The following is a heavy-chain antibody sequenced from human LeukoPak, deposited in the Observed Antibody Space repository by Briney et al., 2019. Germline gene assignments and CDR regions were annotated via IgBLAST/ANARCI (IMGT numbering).Heavy chain of an antibody. J-gene: IGHJ6*02. Sequence: GESLKISCKGSGYSFTSYWIAWVRRMPGKGLEWIGIIYPGDSDTRYSPSFQGQVTISADKSISTAYLQWSSLKASDTAMYYCAVSIVGATRYYYYYGMDVWGQGTTVTVSS. V-gene: IGHV5-51*01. CDR1: GYSFTSYW. D-gene: IGHD1-26*01. CDR3: AVSIVGATRYYYYYGMDV. CDR2: IYPGDSDT.